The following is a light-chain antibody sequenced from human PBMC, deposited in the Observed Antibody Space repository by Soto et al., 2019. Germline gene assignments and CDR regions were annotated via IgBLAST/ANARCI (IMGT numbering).Light chain of an antibody. J-gene: IGKJ1*01. V-gene: IGKV1-8*01. Sequence: AIRMTQSPSSFSASTGDRVTITCRASQGISSYLAWYQQKPGKAPKLLISAASTLQSGVPSRFSGSGSGTDFTLTISCLQSEDFVTYYCQQYYSYPWTFGQGTKVEIK. CDR1: QGISSY. CDR3: QQYYSYPWT. CDR2: AAS.